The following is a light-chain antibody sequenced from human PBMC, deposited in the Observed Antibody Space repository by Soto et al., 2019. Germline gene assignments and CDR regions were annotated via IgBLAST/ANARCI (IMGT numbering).Light chain of an antibody. CDR1: QSLLSSSDNRNY. CDR2: CAS. CDR3: QHAYSVPPA. J-gene: IGKJ1*01. V-gene: IGKV4-1*01. Sequence: DIVMTQSPDSLTESLGERATINCKSSQSLLSSSDNRNYLAWYQHKPGQSPKMLIYCASTRYSGLPDRFSGSGSGTDFSLTISSLHAEDVAVYSCQHAYSVPPAFGQGTKVEIK.